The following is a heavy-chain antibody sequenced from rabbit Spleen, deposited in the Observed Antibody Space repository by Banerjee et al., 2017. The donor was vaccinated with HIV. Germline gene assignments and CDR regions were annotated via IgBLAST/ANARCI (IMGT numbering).Heavy chain of an antibody. CDR1: GFSFSSSDY. CDR2: IYTSSGST. J-gene: IGHJ6*01. V-gene: IGHV1S43*01. D-gene: IGHD6-1*01. Sequence: QSLEESGGDLVKPEGSLTLTCTASGFSFSSSDYMCWVRRAPGKGLELSACIYTSSGSTWYASWVSGRFTISRSTSLNTVDLKMTSLTAADTATYFCARDYTHGYAGYTYATYAMDLWGPGTLVTVS. CDR3: ARDYTHGYAGYTYATYAMDL.